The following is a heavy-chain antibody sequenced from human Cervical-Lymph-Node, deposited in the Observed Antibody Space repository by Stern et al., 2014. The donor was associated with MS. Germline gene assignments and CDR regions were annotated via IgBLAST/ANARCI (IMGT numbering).Heavy chain of an antibody. CDR1: GYTFTYYP. V-gene: IGHV7-4-1*02. CDR3: ATGSGDY. CDR2: INTNSGNP. J-gene: IGHJ4*02. D-gene: IGHD3-10*01. Sequence: QVQLVESESELKMPGASVKVACKASGYTFTYYPMNWVRQAPGQGLEWMGWINTNSGNPTYAEGFTGRFAFSLDTSVSTAYLQISSLKAEDTAVYYCATGSGDYWGRGTLVTVSS.